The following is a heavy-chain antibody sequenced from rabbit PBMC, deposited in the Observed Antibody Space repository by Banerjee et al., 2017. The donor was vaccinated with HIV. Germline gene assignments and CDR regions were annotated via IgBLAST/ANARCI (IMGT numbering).Heavy chain of an antibody. V-gene: IGHV1S47*01. J-gene: IGHJ4*01. D-gene: IGHD2-1*01. Sequence: QEHLVESGGGLVQPGGSLKLSCKASGFDFSNYGVTWVRQAPGKGLEWIGYIDPLFGSTYYTSWVNGRFTISGHNAQNTLYLQLNSLTAADTATYFCARDRANIGGDYGPYYFDLWGPGTLVTVS. CDR1: GFDFSNYG. CDR3: ARDRANIGGDYGPYYFDL. CDR2: IDPLFGST.